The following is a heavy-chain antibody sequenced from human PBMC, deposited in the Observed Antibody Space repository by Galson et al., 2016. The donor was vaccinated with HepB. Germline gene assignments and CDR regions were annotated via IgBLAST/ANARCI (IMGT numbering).Heavy chain of an antibody. CDR2: IHHTGSS. CDR3: ARASPDFSDTTGYSGGFDN. J-gene: IGHJ4*02. CDR1: NGSITSSNW. V-gene: IGHV4/OR15-8*01. D-gene: IGHD3-22*01. Sequence: SETLSLTCIVSNGSITSSNWWSWVRQPPGKGLEWIGDIHHTGSSTYNPSLTGRLTISVNKSNNQLSLRLTSVTAADTAVYYCARASPDFSDTTGYSGGFDNWGQGTLVTVSS.